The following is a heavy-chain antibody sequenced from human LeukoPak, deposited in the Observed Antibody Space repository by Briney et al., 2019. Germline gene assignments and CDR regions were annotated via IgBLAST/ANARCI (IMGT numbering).Heavy chain of an antibody. CDR1: GGSISSSSYY. V-gene: IGHV4-39*07. D-gene: IGHD6-13*01. CDR2: YYYSGST. J-gene: IGHJ4*02. Sequence: SETLSLTCTVSGGSISSSSYYWGWIRQPPGKGLEWIGSYYYSGSTYYNPSLKSRVTISVDTSKNQFSLKLNSVTAADTAVYYCARDVGYSGSWYGRWFDYWGQGTLVTVSS. CDR3: ARDVGYSGSWYGRWFDY.